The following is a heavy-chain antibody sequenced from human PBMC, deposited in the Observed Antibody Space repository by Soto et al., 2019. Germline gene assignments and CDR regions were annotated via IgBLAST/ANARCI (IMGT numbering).Heavy chain of an antibody. Sequence: GGSLRLSCAASGFTFSDYYMSWIRQAPGKGLEWVSYISSSSSYTNYADSVKGRFTISRDNAKNSLYLQMNSLRAEDTAVYYCARALKYYYDSSGYYDAFDIWGQGTMVTVSS. J-gene: IGHJ3*02. CDR3: ARALKYYYDSSGYYDAFDI. CDR1: GFTFSDYY. V-gene: IGHV3-11*03. CDR2: ISSSSSYT. D-gene: IGHD3-22*01.